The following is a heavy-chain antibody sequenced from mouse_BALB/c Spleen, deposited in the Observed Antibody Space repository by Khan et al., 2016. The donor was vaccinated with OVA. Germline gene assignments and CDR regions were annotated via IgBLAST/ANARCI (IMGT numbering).Heavy chain of an antibody. D-gene: IGHD2-4*01. CDR3: ARNYDYDEGLTY. V-gene: IGHV2-2*02. CDR2: IWSVGST. J-gene: IGHJ3*01. CDR1: GFSLTTYG. Sequence: QVQLKESGPGLVQPSQSLSITCTVSGFSLTTYGVHWVRQSPGKGLEWLGVIWSVGSTDYNAAFTSRLSISKDNSKSQVFFKMNSLQTNDTAIYYCARNYDYDEGLTYGGQGTLVTVSA.